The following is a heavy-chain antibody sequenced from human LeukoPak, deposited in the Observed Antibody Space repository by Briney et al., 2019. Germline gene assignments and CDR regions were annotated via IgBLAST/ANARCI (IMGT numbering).Heavy chain of an antibody. CDR1: GFTFSSSW. CDR2: IDPDGRTT. D-gene: IGHD1-7*01. V-gene: IGHV3-74*01. CDR3: TRAGNCRFDY. J-gene: IGHJ4*02. Sequence: WGSLRLSCAASGFTFSSSWVHWVRQAPGKGLVWVSRIDPDGRTTNYADSVKGRFTISRDNAKNTLYLQMNSLSVEGTAVYYCTRAGNCRFDYWGPGTLVTVSS.